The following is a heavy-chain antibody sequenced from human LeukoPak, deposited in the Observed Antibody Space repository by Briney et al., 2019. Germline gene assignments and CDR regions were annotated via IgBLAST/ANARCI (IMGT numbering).Heavy chain of an antibody. CDR2: ISRSGDST. J-gene: IGHJ6*02. Sequence: GGSLRLSCGASGFTFSSYAMSWVRQAPGKGLEWVSAISRSGDSTYYADSVRGRFTISRDNAKNMLYLQMNSLRAEDAAVYYCAIDYGLGRYFAMDVWGQGTTVTVSS. CDR1: GFTFSSYA. D-gene: IGHD3-10*01. V-gene: IGHV3-23*01. CDR3: AIDYGLGRYFAMDV.